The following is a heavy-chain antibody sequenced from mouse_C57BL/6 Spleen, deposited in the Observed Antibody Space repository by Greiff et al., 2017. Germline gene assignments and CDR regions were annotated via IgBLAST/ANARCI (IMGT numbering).Heavy chain of an antibody. Sequence: EVMLVESGAELVKPGASVKLSCTASGFNIKDYYMHWVKQRTEQGLEWIGRIDPEDGETKYAPKFQGKATITADTSSNTAYLQLSSLTSEDTAVYYCARDYGSSRWFAYWGQGTLVTVSA. CDR3: ARDYGSSRWFAY. V-gene: IGHV14-2*01. J-gene: IGHJ3*01. CDR1: GFNIKDYY. D-gene: IGHD1-1*01. CDR2: IDPEDGET.